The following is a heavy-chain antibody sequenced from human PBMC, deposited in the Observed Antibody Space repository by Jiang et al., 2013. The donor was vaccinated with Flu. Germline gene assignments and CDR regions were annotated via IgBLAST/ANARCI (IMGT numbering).Heavy chain of an antibody. Sequence: PRKGLEWIATIYHSGSSYYNSSLKSRVTISVDASKNQFSLKLNSVTAADTAVYYCARVRNDYEHFDYWGQGTLVTVSS. V-gene: IGHV4-38-2*02. CDR2: IYHSGSS. D-gene: IGHD4-17*01. CDR3: ARVRNDYEHFDY. J-gene: IGHJ4*02.